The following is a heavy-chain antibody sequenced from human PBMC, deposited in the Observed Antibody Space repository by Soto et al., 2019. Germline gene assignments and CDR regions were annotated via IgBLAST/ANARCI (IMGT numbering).Heavy chain of an antibody. CDR2: IYPRDSDA. J-gene: IGHJ4*02. CDR1: GYDFTNYW. D-gene: IGHD4-17*01. Sequence: LGESLKISCQGSGYDFTNYWIGWVRQMPGKGLEWMGTIYPRDSDARYSPSFQGQVTISADKSISTAYLQWSSLKASDTAMYYCARHASMVTTVRYFDYWGQGSLVTVSS. CDR3: ARHASMVTTVRYFDY. V-gene: IGHV5-51*01.